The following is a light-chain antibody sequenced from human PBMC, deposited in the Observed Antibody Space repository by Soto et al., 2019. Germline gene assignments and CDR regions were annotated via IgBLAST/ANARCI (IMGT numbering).Light chain of an antibody. Sequence: QAVVTQPPSVSEAPRQRVTITCSGSSSNIGNNAVNWYQQLPGKAPKLLIYYDDMLSSGVSDRFSGSKSGTSASLAISGLQSEDEADYYCAAWDDSLNGLIFGGGTKVTVL. CDR2: YDD. V-gene: IGLV1-36*01. J-gene: IGLJ2*01. CDR1: SSNIGNNA. CDR3: AAWDDSLNGLI.